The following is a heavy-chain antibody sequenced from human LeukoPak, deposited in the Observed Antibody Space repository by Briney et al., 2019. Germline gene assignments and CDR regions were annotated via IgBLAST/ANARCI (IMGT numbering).Heavy chain of an antibody. CDR2: INGAGSST. V-gene: IGHV3-74*01. Sequence: GGSLRLSCAASGFTFSSHWMHWVRQAPGKGLVWVSRINGAGSSTSYADSVKGRFTVSRANAKNTLNLQMNSLRAEDTAVYYCARDLFFSDAGYSSGWRAEYFHHWGQGTLVTVSS. J-gene: IGHJ1*01. CDR3: ARDLFFSDAGYSSGWRAEYFHH. CDR1: GFTFSSHW. D-gene: IGHD6-19*01.